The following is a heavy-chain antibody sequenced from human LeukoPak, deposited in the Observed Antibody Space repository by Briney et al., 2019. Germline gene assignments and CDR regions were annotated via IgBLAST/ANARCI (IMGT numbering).Heavy chain of an antibody. V-gene: IGHV3-30-3*01. Sequence: GGSLRLSCAASGFTFSSYAMHWVRQAPGKGLEWVAVISYDGSNKYYADSVKGRFTISRDNAKNSLYLQMNSLRAEDTAVYYCARGYDWLDAFDIWGQGTMVTVSS. CDR1: GFTFSSYA. J-gene: IGHJ3*02. D-gene: IGHD3-9*01. CDR2: ISYDGSNK. CDR3: ARGYDWLDAFDI.